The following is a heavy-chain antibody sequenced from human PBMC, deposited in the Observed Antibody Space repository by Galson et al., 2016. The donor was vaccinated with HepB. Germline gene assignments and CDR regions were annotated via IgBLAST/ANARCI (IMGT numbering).Heavy chain of an antibody. CDR1: GFTFSNYW. Sequence: SLRLSCAASGFTFSNYWIHWVRQAPGKGPAWVPGINSDGSATYYADSVSGRFTISRDNAKNTVYLHMNSLRAEDTAIYYCGSVFEYWGQGTLVAVSS. J-gene: IGHJ4*02. CDR3: GSVFEY. V-gene: IGHV3-74*01. CDR2: INSDGSAT.